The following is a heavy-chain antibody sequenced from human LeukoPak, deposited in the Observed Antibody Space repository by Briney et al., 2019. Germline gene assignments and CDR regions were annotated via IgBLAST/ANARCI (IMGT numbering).Heavy chain of an antibody. CDR1: GGSISSYY. D-gene: IGHD3-10*01. J-gene: IGHJ3*02. CDR2: IYTSGST. Sequence: SETLSLTCTVSGGSISSYYWSWIRQPAGKGLEWNGRIYTSGSTNYNPSLKSRVTMSVDTSKNQFSLKLSSVTAADTAVYYCAREALWFGEYDAFDIWGQGTMVTVSS. CDR3: AREALWFGEYDAFDI. V-gene: IGHV4-4*07.